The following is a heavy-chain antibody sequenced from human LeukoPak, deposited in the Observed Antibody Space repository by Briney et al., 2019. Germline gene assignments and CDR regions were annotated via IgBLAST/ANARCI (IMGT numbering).Heavy chain of an antibody. J-gene: IGHJ4*02. D-gene: IGHD1-26*01. Sequence: GESLKISCKGFGYTFVSHSIAWVRQMPGKSLEWMGILYPVDSHTRSSPSFGGQVIISADKSITTAYLQWRSLKASDTAMYYCARHNLYTGSDYPDFDYWGQGTLVTVSS. V-gene: IGHV5-51*01. CDR1: GYTFVSHS. CDR2: LYPVDSHT. CDR3: ARHNLYTGSDYPDFDY.